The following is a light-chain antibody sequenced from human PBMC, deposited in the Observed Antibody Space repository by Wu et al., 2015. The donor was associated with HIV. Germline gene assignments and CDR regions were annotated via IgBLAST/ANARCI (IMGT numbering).Light chain of an antibody. CDR2: GAS. V-gene: IGKV3-20*01. CDR3: QQYGSWPYT. Sequence: EIVLTQSPGTLSLSPGERATLSCRASQSVSSSYLAWYQQKPGQAPRLLIYGASTRATGIPTRFSGSGSGTDFTLTISSMQSEDFAVYFCQQYGSWPYTFGQGTRLEIK. CDR1: QSVSSSY. J-gene: IGKJ2*01.